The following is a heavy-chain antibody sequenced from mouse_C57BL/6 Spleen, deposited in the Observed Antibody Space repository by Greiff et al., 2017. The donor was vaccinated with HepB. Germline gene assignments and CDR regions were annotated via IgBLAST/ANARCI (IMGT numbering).Heavy chain of an antibody. CDR1: GYTFTDYN. D-gene: IGHD4-1*01. CDR3: ARGGPTGAY. J-gene: IGHJ3*01. V-gene: IGHV1-18*01. Sequence: EVQLQQSGPELVKPGASVKIPCKASGYTFTDYNMDWVKQSHGKSLEWIGDINPNNGGTIYNQKFKGKATLTVDKSSSTAYMELRSLTSEDTAVYYCARGGPTGAYWGQGTLVTVSA. CDR2: INPNNGGT.